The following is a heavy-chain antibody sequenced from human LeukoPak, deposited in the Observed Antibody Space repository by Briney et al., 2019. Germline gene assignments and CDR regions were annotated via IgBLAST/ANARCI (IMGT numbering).Heavy chain of an antibody. Sequence: GGSLRLSCAASGFTFSSYAMSWVRQAPGKGLEWVSVIYSGGSTYYADSVKGRFTISRDNSKNTLYLQMNSLRAEDTAVYYCARDSGTMVRGARGFDPWGQGTLVTVSS. CDR3: ARDSGTMVRGARGFDP. CDR1: GFTFSSYA. CDR2: IYSGGST. D-gene: IGHD3-10*01. V-gene: IGHV3-66*02. J-gene: IGHJ5*02.